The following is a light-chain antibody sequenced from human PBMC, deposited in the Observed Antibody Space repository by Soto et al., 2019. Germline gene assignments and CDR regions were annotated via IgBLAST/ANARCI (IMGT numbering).Light chain of an antibody. CDR3: QQLYSHPLT. V-gene: IGKV1-9*01. CDR1: QGITSY. Sequence: IQLTQSPSSLSASVGHRVTITCRASQGITSYLAWYQQRPGKAPGLGIYSASTLQSGVPSRFSGSGYGTDFSLTISNLQPEDFATYYCQQLYSHPLTFGGGTKVDIK. J-gene: IGKJ4*01. CDR2: SAS.